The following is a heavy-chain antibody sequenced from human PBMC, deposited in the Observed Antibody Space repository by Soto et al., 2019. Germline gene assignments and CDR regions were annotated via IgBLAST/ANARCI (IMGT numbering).Heavy chain of an antibody. CDR2: IQYRGST. D-gene: IGHD5-18*01. V-gene: IGHV4-39*01. CDR3: ARQTRIGYSKGSVRIDP. CDR1: GGSISSNSYY. J-gene: IGHJ5*02. Sequence: QLQLQESGPGLVKPSETLSLTCTVSGGSISSNSYYWGWIRQPPGKGLEWIGSIQYRGSTYYNLSLKSRVTISVDTSKNQFSLKLSSVTAADTALYLCARQTRIGYSKGSVRIDPWGQGTLVTVSS.